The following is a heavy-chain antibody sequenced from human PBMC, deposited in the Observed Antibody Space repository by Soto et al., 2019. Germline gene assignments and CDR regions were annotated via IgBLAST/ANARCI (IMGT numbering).Heavy chain of an antibody. J-gene: IGHJ4*02. Sequence: SETLSLTCTVSDGSVNSGSYYWTWIRQPPGKGLEWIGYIYSSGSTLYNPSLKSRVIISVDTSMNQFSLKLSSVTAADTAVYFCARDALALFDSWGQGTLVTVPS. V-gene: IGHV4-61*01. D-gene: IGHD5-12*01. CDR2: IYSSGST. CDR3: ARDALALFDS. CDR1: DGSVNSGSYY.